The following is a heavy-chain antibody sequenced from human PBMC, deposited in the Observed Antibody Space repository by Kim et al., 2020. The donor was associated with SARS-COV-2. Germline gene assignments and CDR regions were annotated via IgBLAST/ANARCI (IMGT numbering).Heavy chain of an antibody. CDR1: GGSISSYY. CDR3: ARNLGITFGGVIGWFDP. Sequence: SETLSLTCTVSGGSISSYYWSWIRQPPGKGLEWIGYIYYSGSTNYNPSLKSRVTISVDTSKNQFSLKLSSVTAADTAVYYCARNLGITFGGVIGWFDPWGQRTLVAVSS. J-gene: IGHJ5*02. CDR2: IYYSGST. D-gene: IGHD3-16*02. V-gene: IGHV4-59*13.